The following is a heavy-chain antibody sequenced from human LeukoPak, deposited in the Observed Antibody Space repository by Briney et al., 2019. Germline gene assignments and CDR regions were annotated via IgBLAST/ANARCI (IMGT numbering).Heavy chain of an antibody. CDR3: ARDPYLGPFDY. J-gene: IGHJ4*02. CDR2: IKRYGSST. CDR1: GFTLSSYW. V-gene: IGHV3-74*01. Sequence: GGSLRLSCAASGFTLSSYWMHWVRQAPGKGLVWVSRIKRYGSSTSYADSVKGRFTISRDNAKNTLYLQMNSLRAEDTAVYYCARDPYLGPFDYWGQGTLVTVSS. D-gene: IGHD3/OR15-3a*01.